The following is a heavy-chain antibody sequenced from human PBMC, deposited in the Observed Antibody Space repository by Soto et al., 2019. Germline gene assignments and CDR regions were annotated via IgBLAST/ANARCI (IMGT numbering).Heavy chain of an antibody. J-gene: IGHJ4*02. CDR1: GGSISSYY. Sequence: QVQLQESGPGLLKPSETLSLTCTVSGGSISSYYWSWIRQPAGKGLEWIGRIYTSGSTNYNPSLKSRVTMSVDTSKNQFSLKLSSVTAADTAVYHCARACSSNSCYDVFDYWGQGTLVTVSS. CDR3: ARACSSNSCYDVFDY. V-gene: IGHV4-4*07. D-gene: IGHD2-2*01. CDR2: IYTSGST.